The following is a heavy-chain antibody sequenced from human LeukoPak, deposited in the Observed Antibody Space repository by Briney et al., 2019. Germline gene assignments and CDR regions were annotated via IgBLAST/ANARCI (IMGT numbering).Heavy chain of an antibody. J-gene: IGHJ4*02. Sequence: SETLSLTCTVSGGSISSYYWSWIRQPPGKGLEWIGYIYYSGSTNYNPSLKSRVTISVDTSKNQFSLELSSVTAADTAVYYCERGELVFDYWGQGTLVTVSS. V-gene: IGHV4-59*01. CDR2: IYYSGST. CDR3: ERGELVFDY. D-gene: IGHD3-10*01. CDR1: GGSISSYY.